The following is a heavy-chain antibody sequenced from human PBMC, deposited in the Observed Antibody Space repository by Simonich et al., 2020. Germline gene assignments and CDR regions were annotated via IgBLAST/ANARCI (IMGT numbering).Heavy chain of an antibody. Sequence: QVQLVESGGGVVQPGRSLRLSCAASGFTFSSYGMHWVRQAPGKGLEWVAVIWYDGSNKYYADSVKGRFTISRDNSKKTLYLQMNSLRAEDTAVYYCARDRYCSGGSCYYFDYWGQGTLVTVSS. CDR3: ARDRYCSGGSCYYFDY. CDR1: GFTFSSYG. CDR2: IWYDGSNK. D-gene: IGHD2-15*01. V-gene: IGHV3-33*01. J-gene: IGHJ4*02.